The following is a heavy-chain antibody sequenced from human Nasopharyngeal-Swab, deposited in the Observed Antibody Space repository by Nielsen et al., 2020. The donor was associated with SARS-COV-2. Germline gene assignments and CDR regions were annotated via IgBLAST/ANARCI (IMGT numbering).Heavy chain of an antibody. D-gene: IGHD3-16*01. CDR3: EREKREKERGRGGKEKKKNNMDV. Sequence: GESLKISCAASGFTFSSYGMHWVRQAPGKGLEWMAVIWYDGSNKYYADSVKGRFTISRDNSKNTLYLQMNSLRAEDTAGEEGEREKREKERGRGGKEKKKNNMDVWGKGTTVTVSS. J-gene: IGHJ6*03. CDR2: IWYDGSNK. CDR1: GFTFSSYG. V-gene: IGHV3-33*01.